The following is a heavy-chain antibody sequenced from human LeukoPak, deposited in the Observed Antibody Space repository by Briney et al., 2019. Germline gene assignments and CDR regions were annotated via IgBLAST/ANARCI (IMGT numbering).Heavy chain of an antibody. V-gene: IGHV3-7*03. CDR3: ARAKRPMVLDH. D-gene: IGHD3-10*01. J-gene: IGHJ4*02. Sequence: GSLRLSCAASGFTFSTYWMNWVRQAPGKGLEWVANIKPDGSEGYYVDSVKGRFTLSRDNALNSLYLQMNSLRDDDTAVYYCARAKRPMVLDHWGQGTLVTVSS. CDR2: IKPDGSEG. CDR1: GFTFSTYW.